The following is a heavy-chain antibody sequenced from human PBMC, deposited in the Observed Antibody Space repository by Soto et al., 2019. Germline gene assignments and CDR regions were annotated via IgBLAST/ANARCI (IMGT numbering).Heavy chain of an antibody. V-gene: IGHV1-69*01. J-gene: IGHJ4*02. D-gene: IGHD5-12*01. CDR2: VIPKRGSA. CDR3: ARGMATTPCDY. CDR1: GGGNLRDYR. Sequence: SVKVSSNASGGGNLRDYRTNWVRRAPGQGLEWMGGVIPKRGSANYAQKFQGRVTITADEYTSTAYRELRSLSSEDTAVYYCARGMATTPCDYWGQGTLVTVSS.